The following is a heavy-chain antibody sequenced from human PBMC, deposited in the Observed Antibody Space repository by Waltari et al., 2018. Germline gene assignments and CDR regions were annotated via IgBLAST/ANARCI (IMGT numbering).Heavy chain of an antibody. CDR3: ARDLYSSHFDY. Sequence: QVQLVESGGGVVQPGRSLRLSCAASGFNFSTYGIHWVRQAPGKGLEWVAVIWYDGSNKYYGDSVKGRFTISRDDSKNTVYLQMDSLRAEDTAVYYCARDLYSSHFDYWGQGTLVIVSS. V-gene: IGHV3-33*01. CDR1: GFNFSTYG. J-gene: IGHJ4*02. CDR2: IWYDGSNK. D-gene: IGHD6-13*01.